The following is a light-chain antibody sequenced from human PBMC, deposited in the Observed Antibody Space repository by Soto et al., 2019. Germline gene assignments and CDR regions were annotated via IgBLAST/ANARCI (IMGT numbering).Light chain of an antibody. CDR3: QQYDNLPYT. Sequence: DIQMTQSPSSLSASVGDRVTITCQASQDISKYLNWYQQKPGKAPKFLIYDASNLETGVPARFSGSGSGTDFTFTISSLQPEDIATYYCQQYDNLPYTFGQGTNLEIK. CDR2: DAS. CDR1: QDISKY. J-gene: IGKJ2*01. V-gene: IGKV1-33*01.